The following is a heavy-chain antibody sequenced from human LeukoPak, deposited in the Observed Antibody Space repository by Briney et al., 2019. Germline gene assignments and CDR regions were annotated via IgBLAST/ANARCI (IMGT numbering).Heavy chain of an antibody. D-gene: IGHD3-10*01. CDR1: GYTFTSYG. V-gene: IGHV1-18*01. CDR2: ISAYNGNT. Sequence: ASVKVSCKASGYTFTSYGISWVRQAPGQGLEWMGWISAYNGNTNYAQKLQGRVTMTTDTSTSTAYMELRSLRSDDTAVYYCARLRPPYGSVSHNWFDPWGQGTLVTVSS. J-gene: IGHJ5*02. CDR3: ARLRPPYGSVSHNWFDP.